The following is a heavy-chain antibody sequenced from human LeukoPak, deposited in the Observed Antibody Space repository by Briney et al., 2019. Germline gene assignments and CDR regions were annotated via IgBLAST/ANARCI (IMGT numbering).Heavy chain of an antibody. D-gene: IGHD3-3*01. CDR2: IIPMPGTT. V-gene: IGHV1-69*04. CDR3: ATILRFLEWSSHWFDP. J-gene: IGHJ5*02. CDR1: GGTFSSYA. Sequence: SVKVSCKASGGTFSSYAISWVRQAPGQGLEWMGRIIPMPGTTDYAQKFQGRVTMTEDTSTDTAYMELSSLRSEDTAVYYCATILRFLEWSSHWFDPWGQGTLVTVSS.